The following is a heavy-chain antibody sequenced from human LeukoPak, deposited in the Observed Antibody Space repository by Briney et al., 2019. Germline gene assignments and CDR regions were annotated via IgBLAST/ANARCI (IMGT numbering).Heavy chain of an antibody. CDR3: ARALPSPSGYFDY. Sequence: GGSLRLSCAASGFTFSTYSLHWARQAPGKGLEWVAVISRDGTNKYHADSVKGRFTISRDNSKNTLFLQMNSLRAEGTAVYYCARALPSPSGYFDYWGQGTLVTVSS. J-gene: IGHJ4*02. CDR2: ISRDGTNK. CDR1: GFTFSTYS. V-gene: IGHV3-30-3*01. D-gene: IGHD7-27*01.